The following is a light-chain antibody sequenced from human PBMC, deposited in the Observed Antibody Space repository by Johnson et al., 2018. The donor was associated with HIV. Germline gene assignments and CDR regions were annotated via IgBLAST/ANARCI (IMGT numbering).Light chain of an antibody. J-gene: IGLJ1*01. Sequence: QSVLTQPPSVSAAPGQKVTISCSGSSSNIGNNYVSWYQQLPGRAPKLLLYDNNKRPSGIPYRFSGSKSCTSATLGITALQPGDEAESYCGTWASSLRAARVFGPWTKVTVL. V-gene: IGLV1-51*01. CDR2: DNN. CDR1: SSNIGNNY. CDR3: GTWASSLRAARV.